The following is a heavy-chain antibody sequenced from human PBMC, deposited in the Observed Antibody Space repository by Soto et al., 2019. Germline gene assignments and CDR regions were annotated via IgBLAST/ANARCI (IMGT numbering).Heavy chain of an antibody. CDR1: GFTFSSYG. CDR2: ISYDGSNK. J-gene: IGHJ6*02. V-gene: IGHV3-30*18. Sequence: GGSLRISSAASGFTFSSYGMHWVRQAPGKGLEWVAVISYDGSNKYYADSVKGRFTISRDNSKNTLYLQMNSLRAEDTAVYYCANNLGYCSSTSCRNYYYYGMDVWGQGTTVTVYS. D-gene: IGHD2-2*01. CDR3: ANNLGYCSSTSCRNYYYYGMDV.